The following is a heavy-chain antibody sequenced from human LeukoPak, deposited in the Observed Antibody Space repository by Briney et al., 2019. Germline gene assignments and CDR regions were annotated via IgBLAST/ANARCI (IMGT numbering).Heavy chain of an antibody. V-gene: IGHV1-2*02. CDR3: ARGQQWLATGYFDY. Sequence: GASVKVSCKASGYTFSGYYMHWVRQAPGQGLEWMGWINPNSGGTNYAQKFQGRVTMTRDTSISTAYMELRRLRSDDTAVYYCARGQQWLATGYFDYWGQGTLVTVSS. CDR2: INPNSGGT. CDR1: GYTFSGYY. J-gene: IGHJ4*02. D-gene: IGHD6-19*01.